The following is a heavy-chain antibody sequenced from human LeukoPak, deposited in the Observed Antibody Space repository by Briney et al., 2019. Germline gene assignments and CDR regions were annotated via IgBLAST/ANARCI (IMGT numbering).Heavy chain of an antibody. V-gene: IGHV1-18*01. CDR1: GYTFTNFG. Sequence: ASVKVSCKASGYTFTNFGISWVRQAPGQGLEWMGWISPYNGNTDYPQRVQGRVTMTTDTSTSTAYMELRSLRSDDTAVYYCAVSSSWYKLGAFDIWGQGTMVTVSS. D-gene: IGHD6-13*01. J-gene: IGHJ3*02. CDR3: AVSSSWYKLGAFDI. CDR2: ISPYNGNT.